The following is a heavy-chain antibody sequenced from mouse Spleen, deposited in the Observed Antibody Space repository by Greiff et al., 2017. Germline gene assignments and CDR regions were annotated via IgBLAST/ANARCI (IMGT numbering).Heavy chain of an antibody. CDR2: IWSGGST. Sequence: VKLMESGPGLVQPSQSLSITCTVSGFSLTSYGVHWVRQSPGKGLEWLGVIWSGGSTDYNAAFISRLSISKDNSKSQVFFKMNSLQADDTAIYYCARKRYGYDDGVFAYWGQGTLVTVSA. J-gene: IGHJ3*01. CDR3: ARKRYGYDDGVFAY. CDR1: GFSLTSYG. D-gene: IGHD2-2*01. V-gene: IGHV2-2*01.